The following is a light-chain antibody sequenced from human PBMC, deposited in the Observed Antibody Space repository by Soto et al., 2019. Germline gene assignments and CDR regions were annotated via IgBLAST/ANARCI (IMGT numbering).Light chain of an antibody. J-gene: IGKJ1*01. V-gene: IGKV3-20*01. CDR2: GAS. CDR3: QQYGSSPWT. Sequence: EIVLTQSPGTLSLSPGETATLSCRANQSVSSSYLAWYQQKPGQAPRPLIYGASSRAIGIPDRFSGSGSGTDFTLTISSQEPEDFTVYYCQQYGSSPWTFGQGTKVEIK. CDR1: QSVSSSY.